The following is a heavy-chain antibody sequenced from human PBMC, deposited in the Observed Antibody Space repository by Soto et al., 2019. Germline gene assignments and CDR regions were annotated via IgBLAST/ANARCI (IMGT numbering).Heavy chain of an antibody. D-gene: IGHD3-10*01. V-gene: IGHV4-34*01. Sequence: XETLSLTCAVYGWSFSGPNWSWIRQPPGKGLEWIGEINHSGSTNYNPSLKSRVTISIDTSKNQYSLNLSSVTAADTAVYYCARGWGFGFDPWGQGVLVTVSS. J-gene: IGHJ5*02. CDR2: INHSGST. CDR3: ARGWGFGFDP. CDR1: GWSFSGPN.